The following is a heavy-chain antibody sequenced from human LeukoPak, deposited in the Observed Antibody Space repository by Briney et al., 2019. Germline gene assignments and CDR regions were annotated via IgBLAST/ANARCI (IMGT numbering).Heavy chain of an antibody. Sequence: GASVKVSCKASGYTITDYYIHWVRQAPGQGLEWMGWINPNSGGTNYAQKFQGRVTMTSDTSISTAYMELSSLRSDDTAVYYCAKDPAIGTIGGIEHWGPGTPVTGSS. J-gene: IGHJ4*01. CDR3: AKDPAIGTIGGIEH. D-gene: IGHD3-16*01. CDR2: INPNSGGT. CDR1: GYTITDYY. V-gene: IGHV1-2*02.